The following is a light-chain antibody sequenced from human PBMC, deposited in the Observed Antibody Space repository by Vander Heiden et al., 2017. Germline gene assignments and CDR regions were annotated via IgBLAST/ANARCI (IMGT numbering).Light chain of an antibody. CDR1: QSVSNNY. CDR2: GAS. CDR3: HQDGSSAGT. Sequence: EIVLTQSPGTLSLSPGERATLSCRASQSVSNNYLAWYQQKPGQAPRLLIYGASSSATGIPDRFSGSGSGTDFSLSISRLEPEDFVVYYCHQDGSSAGTFGQGTQLEVK. V-gene: IGKV3-20*01. J-gene: IGKJ1*01.